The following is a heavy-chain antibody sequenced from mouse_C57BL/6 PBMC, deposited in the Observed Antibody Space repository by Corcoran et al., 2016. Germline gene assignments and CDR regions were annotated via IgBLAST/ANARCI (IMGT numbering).Heavy chain of an antibody. CDR2: INTYSGVP. CDR1: GYTFTTYG. J-gene: IGHJ2*01. Sequence: QIQLVQSGPELKKPGETVKISCKASGYTFTTYGMSWVKQAPGKGLKWMGWINTYSGVPTYADDFKGRFAFSLETSASTAYLQINNLKNEDTATYFCARSLPFDYWGQGTTLTVSS. V-gene: IGHV9-3*01. CDR3: ARSLPFDY. D-gene: IGHD2-10*01.